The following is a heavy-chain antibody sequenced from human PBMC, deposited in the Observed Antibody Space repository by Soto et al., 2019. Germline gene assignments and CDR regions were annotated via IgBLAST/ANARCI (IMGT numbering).Heavy chain of an antibody. CDR2: INHSGST. J-gene: IGHJ6*02. CDR1: GGSFSGYY. Sequence: PSETLSLTCAVYGGSFSGYYWSWIRQPPGKGLEWIGEINHSGSTNYNPSLTSRVTISVDTSKNQFSLKLSSVTAADTAVYYCARGYYDYVWGSYRYRAGMDVWGQGTTVTVSS. V-gene: IGHV4-34*01. CDR3: ARGYYDYVWGSYRYRAGMDV. D-gene: IGHD3-16*02.